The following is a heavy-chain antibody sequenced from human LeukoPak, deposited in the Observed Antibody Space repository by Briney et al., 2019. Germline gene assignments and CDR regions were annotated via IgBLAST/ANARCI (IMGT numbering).Heavy chain of an antibody. Sequence: SETLSLTCTVSGDSMSSYYWSWIRQTPGKGLEWIAYMYYSGDTDYNPSLQSRVTISADTSKRQLFLKLTSVTAADTAVYYCARVRPGVSRPFDTWGQGTMVTVSS. J-gene: IGHJ3*02. CDR1: GDSMSSYY. CDR3: ARVRPGVSRPFDT. CDR2: MYYSGDT. D-gene: IGHD2-8*01. V-gene: IGHV4-59*01.